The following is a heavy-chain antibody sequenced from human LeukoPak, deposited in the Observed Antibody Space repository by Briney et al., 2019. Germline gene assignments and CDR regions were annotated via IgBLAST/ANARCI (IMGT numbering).Heavy chain of an antibody. CDR1: GFTFSDYN. V-gene: IGHV3-11*01. J-gene: IGHJ6*03. Sequence: GSLRLSCAASGFTFSDYNMRWIRQAPGKGLEWVSSISRSGSTKYYADSVKGRFTISRDNAKNSLFLQMNSLRAEDTAVYYCARVLRYCSGGNCYSGGLGYMDVWGRGTTVTISS. CDR3: ARVLRYCSGGNCYSGGLGYMDV. D-gene: IGHD2-15*01. CDR2: ISRSGSTK.